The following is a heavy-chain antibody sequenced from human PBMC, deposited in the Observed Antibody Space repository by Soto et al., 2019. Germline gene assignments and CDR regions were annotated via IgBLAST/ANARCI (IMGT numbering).Heavy chain of an antibody. J-gene: IGHJ5*02. CDR3: ARGLHDYGDSSIRFDP. V-gene: IGHV4-30-4*01. CDR1: GGSISSGDYY. D-gene: IGHD4-17*01. Sequence: SETLSLTCTVSGGSISSGDYYWSWIRQPPGKGLEWIGYIYYSGSTYYNPSLKSRVTISVDTSKNQFSLKLSSVTAADTAVYYCARGLHDYGDSSIRFDPWGQGTLVTVSS. CDR2: IYYSGST.